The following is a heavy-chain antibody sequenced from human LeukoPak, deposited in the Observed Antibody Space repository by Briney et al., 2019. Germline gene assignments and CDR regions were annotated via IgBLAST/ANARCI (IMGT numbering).Heavy chain of an antibody. CDR2: IYYTGST. J-gene: IGHJ4*02. Sequence: KPSETLSLTCTVSGGSINSYHWSWIRQPPGKGLEWIGHIYYTGSTNYNPSLKSRVTISLDSSKNQFSLKLSSVTAADTAVYYFAIYVWLQPFDYWGQGTLVTVSS. V-gene: IGHV4-59*01. D-gene: IGHD3-9*01. CDR1: GGSINSYH. CDR3: AIYVWLQPFDY.